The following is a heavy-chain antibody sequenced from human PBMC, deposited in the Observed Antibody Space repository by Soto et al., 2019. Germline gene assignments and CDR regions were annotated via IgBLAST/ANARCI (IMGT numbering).Heavy chain of an antibody. D-gene: IGHD3-3*01. CDR1: GFTFTSSA. CDR2: IVVGSGNT. Sequence: SVKVSGKASGFTFTSSAVQWVRQARGQRLEWTGWIVVGSGNTNYAQKFQERVTITRDMSTSTAYMELSSLRSEDTAVYYCAADRDYDFWSGYLRPYYYGMDVWGQGTTVTVSS. J-gene: IGHJ6*02. CDR3: AADRDYDFWSGYLRPYYYGMDV. V-gene: IGHV1-58*01.